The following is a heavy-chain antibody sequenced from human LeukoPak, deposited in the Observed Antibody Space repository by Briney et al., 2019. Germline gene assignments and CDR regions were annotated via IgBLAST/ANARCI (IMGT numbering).Heavy chain of an antibody. Sequence: PSETLSLTCTVSGGSISSSSYYWGWIRQPPGKGLEWIGRNYYSGSTYYNPSLKSRVTISVDTSKNQFSLKLSSVTAADTAVYYCARHNDIVVVVAASDDAFDIWGQGTMVTVSS. CDR1: GGSISSSSYY. CDR2: NYYSGST. D-gene: IGHD2-15*01. J-gene: IGHJ3*02. V-gene: IGHV4-39*01. CDR3: ARHNDIVVVVAASDDAFDI.